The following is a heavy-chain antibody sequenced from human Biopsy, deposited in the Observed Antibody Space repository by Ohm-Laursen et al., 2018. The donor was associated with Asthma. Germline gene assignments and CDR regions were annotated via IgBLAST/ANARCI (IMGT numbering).Heavy chain of an antibody. J-gene: IGHJ4*02. CDR3: ARHWNWGSFFDY. CDR1: GGSMSSSSYS. Sequence: GTLSLTCTVSGGSMSSSSYSWGWIRQPPGKGLEWIGSISYTGNTDIPPLRSRVTLSVHTSKNNFSLNLTSVTAADTAVFYCARHWNWGSFFDYWGQGMLVAVSS. V-gene: IGHV4-39*01. D-gene: IGHD7-27*01. CDR2: ISYTGNT.